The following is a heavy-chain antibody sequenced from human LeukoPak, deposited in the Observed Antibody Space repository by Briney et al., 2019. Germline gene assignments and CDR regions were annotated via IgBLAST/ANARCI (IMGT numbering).Heavy chain of an antibody. J-gene: IGHJ4*02. CDR1: GGSISSYY. V-gene: IGHV4-59*01. D-gene: IGHD3-16*01. CDR2: IYYIGST. Sequence: SETLSLTCSVSGGSISSYYWSWIRQPPGKGLEWIGCIYYIGSTNHNPSLKSRVTISVDTSKNQFSLKQSSVTAADTAVYYCARGRVGGNYWGQGTLVTVSS. CDR3: ARGRVGGNY.